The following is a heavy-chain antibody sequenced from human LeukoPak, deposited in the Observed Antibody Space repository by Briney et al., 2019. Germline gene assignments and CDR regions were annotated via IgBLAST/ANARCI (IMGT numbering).Heavy chain of an antibody. D-gene: IGHD3-22*01. CDR2: IYITGNA. J-gene: IGHJ5*02. Sequence: PSETLSLTCTVSGGSISSYYWNWIRQPAGKGLEWIGRIYITGNANYNPSLKSRVTMSIDTSKKQFSLSLSSVTAADTAVYYCARGKYYYDSNTSYRYFDPWGQGTLVTVSS. CDR1: GGSISSYY. V-gene: IGHV4-4*07. CDR3: ARGKYYYDSNTSYRYFDP.